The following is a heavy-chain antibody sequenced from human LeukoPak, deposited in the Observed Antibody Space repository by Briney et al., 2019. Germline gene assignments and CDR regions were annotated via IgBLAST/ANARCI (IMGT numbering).Heavy chain of an antibody. J-gene: IGHJ4*02. CDR1: GGSISSGGYY. Sequence: PSETLSLTCTVSGGSISSGGYYWSWIRQPPGKGLEWIGYIYHSGSTYYNPSLKSRVTISVDRSKNQFSLKLSSVTAADTAVYYCARFPYDSSGNFDYWGQGTLVTVSS. CDR3: ARFPYDSSGNFDY. CDR2: IYHSGST. V-gene: IGHV4-30-2*01. D-gene: IGHD3-22*01.